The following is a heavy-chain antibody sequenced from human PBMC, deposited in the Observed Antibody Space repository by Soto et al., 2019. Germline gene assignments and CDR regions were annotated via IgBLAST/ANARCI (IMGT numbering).Heavy chain of an antibody. CDR1: GGSISSGGYY. CDR3: ARVGVLWGDDFDI. CDR2: IYYSGST. Sequence: SETLSLTCTVSGGSISSGGYYWSWIRQHPGKGLEWIGYIYYSGSTYYNPSLKSRVTISVDTSKNQFSLKLSSVTAADTAVYYCARVGVLWGDDFDIWGQGTMVTVSS. V-gene: IGHV4-31*03. J-gene: IGHJ3*02. D-gene: IGHD3-10*01.